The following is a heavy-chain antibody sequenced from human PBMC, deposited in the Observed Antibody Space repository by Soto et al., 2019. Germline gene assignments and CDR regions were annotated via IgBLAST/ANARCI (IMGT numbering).Heavy chain of an antibody. CDR3: ARARGHCSGGSCYPPAGYGMDV. CDR2: IYYSGST. Sequence: QVQLQESGPGLVKPSQTLSLTCTVSGGSISSGGYYWSWIRQHPGKGLEWIGYIYYSGSTYYNPSLKGRVTISVDTSKNQFSLKLSSVTAADTAVYYCARARGHCSGGSCYPPAGYGMDVWGQGTTVTVSS. V-gene: IGHV4-31*03. J-gene: IGHJ6*02. CDR1: GGSISSGGYY. D-gene: IGHD2-15*01.